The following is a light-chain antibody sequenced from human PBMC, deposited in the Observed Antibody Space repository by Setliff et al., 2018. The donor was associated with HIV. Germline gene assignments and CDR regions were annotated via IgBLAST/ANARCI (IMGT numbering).Light chain of an antibody. V-gene: IGLV1-44*01. Sequence: QSVLTQPPSASGTPGQRVTISCSGSSSNIGRNAVTWYQQLPGAAPRLLIYSTNQRPAGVPARFSGSKSGASASLAISGLQSEDEADYSCAAWDDSLNGHGVFGGGTKVTVL. CDR2: STN. J-gene: IGLJ2*01. CDR3: AAWDDSLNGHGV. CDR1: SSNIGRNA.